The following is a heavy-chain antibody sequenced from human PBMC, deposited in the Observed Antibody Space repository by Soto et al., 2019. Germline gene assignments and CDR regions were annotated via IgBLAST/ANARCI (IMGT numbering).Heavy chain of an antibody. CDR1: GFTFTLYA. CDR2: ISHDATLK. CDR3: VRSSGVENPDFQY. Sequence: VGSLRLSCAASGFTFTLYAIHCVRQSPGKGPEWVAVISHDATLKYYTDSVKGRFTISRDNSKNTVFLQLNSLRPEDTAVYFCVRSSGVENPDFQYWGQGTLVTVSS. J-gene: IGHJ4*02. V-gene: IGHV3-30-3*01. D-gene: IGHD3-10*01.